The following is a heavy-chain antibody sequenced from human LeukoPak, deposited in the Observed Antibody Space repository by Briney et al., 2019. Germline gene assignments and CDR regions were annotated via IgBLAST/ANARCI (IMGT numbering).Heavy chain of an antibody. D-gene: IGHD2-21*02. CDR2: IYRGGTT. J-gene: IGHJ4*02. CDR3: VSEATYCGGDCYGY. Sequence: GGSLRLSRAASGFNVSSNYMSWVRQAPGKGLEWVSVIYRGGTTYYAESVKGRFTISGDNSKNTLYLQMNSLRGEDTAVYFCVSEATYCGGDCYGYWGQGTLVTVSS. V-gene: IGHV3-53*01. CDR1: GFNVSSNY.